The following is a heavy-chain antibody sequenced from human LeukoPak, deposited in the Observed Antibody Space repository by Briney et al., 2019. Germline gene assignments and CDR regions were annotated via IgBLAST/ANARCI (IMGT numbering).Heavy chain of an antibody. D-gene: IGHD4-11*01. CDR1: GGTFSSYT. CDR2: TIPILGIA. J-gene: IGHJ5*02. V-gene: IGHV1-69*04. CDR3: ARDDPDYSSFDP. Sequence: GASVKVSCKASGGTFSSYTISWVRQAPGQGLEWMGRTIPILGIANYAQKFQGRVTITADKSTSTAYMELSSLRSEDTAVYYCARDDPDYSSFDPWGQGTLVTVSS.